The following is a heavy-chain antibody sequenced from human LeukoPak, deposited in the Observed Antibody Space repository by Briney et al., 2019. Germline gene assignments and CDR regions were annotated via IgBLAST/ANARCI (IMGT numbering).Heavy chain of an antibody. CDR2: IYYSGST. Sequence: SETLSLTCTASGGSISSYYWSWIRQPPGKGLEWIGYIYYSGSTNYNPSLKSRVTISVDTSKNQFSLKLSSVTAADTAVYYCARLDGWTTRGAFDIWGQGTMVTVSS. V-gene: IGHV4-59*01. CDR3: ARLDGWTTRGAFDI. CDR1: GGSISSYY. D-gene: IGHD6-19*01. J-gene: IGHJ3*02.